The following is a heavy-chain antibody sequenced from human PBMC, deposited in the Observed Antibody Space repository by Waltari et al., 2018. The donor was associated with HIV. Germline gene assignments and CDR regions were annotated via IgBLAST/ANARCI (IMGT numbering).Heavy chain of an antibody. J-gene: IGHJ5*02. CDR3: ARDYYDSSGYYYGYSP. CDR1: GGSISSYY. D-gene: IGHD3-22*01. CDR2: IYYSGST. Sequence: QVQLQASGPGLVKPSENLSLTCTVSGGSISSYYWSWIRQPPGKGLEWIGYIYYSGSTNYNPSLKSRVTISVDTSKNQFSLKLSSVTAADTAVYYCARDYYDSSGYYYGYSPWGQGTLVTVSS. V-gene: IGHV4-59*01.